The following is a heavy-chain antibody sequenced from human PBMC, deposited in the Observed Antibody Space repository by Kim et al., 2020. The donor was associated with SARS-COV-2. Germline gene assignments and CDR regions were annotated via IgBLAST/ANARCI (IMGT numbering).Heavy chain of an antibody. V-gene: IGHV3-43*02. Sequence: GGSLRLSCAASGFTFDDYAMHWVRQAPGKGLEWVSLISGDGGSTYYADSVKGRFTISRDNSKNSLYLQMNSLRTEDTALYYCAKDIQDFWSGYYTGRGAFDIWGQGAMVTVSS. J-gene: IGHJ3*02. CDR1: GFTFDDYA. CDR3: AKDIQDFWSGYYTGRGAFDI. D-gene: IGHD3-3*01. CDR2: ISGDGGST.